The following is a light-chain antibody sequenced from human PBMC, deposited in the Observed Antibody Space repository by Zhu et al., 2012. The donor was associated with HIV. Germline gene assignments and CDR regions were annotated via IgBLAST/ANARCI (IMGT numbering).Light chain of an antibody. V-gene: IGKV3-20*01. CDR2: GAS. J-gene: IGKJ1*01. CDR1: QSVSSNY. CDR3: HQYGGSLQK. Sequence: EVVLTQSPDTLSLSPGDRATLACRASQSVSSNYLIWYQQKPGQAPRPLIYGASGRASGVPDRFSGSGSGTDFTLSISRLEPEDFAVYYCHQYGGSLQKFGQGTKVEIK.